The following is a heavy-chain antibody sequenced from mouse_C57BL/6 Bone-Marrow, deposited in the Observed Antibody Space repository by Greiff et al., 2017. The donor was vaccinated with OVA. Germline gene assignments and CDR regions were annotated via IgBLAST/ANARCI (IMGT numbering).Heavy chain of an antibody. CDR1: GYSITSGYY. D-gene: IGHD6-1*01. CDR3: ARAGDYAMDD. V-gene: IGHV3-6*01. J-gene: IGHJ4*01. Sequence: EVQLQQSGPGLVKPSQSLSLTCSVTGYSITSGYYWNWIRQFPGNKLEWMGYISYDGSNYYNPSLKNRISITRDKSKNQFFLKLNSVTTEDTATYYCARAGDYAMDDWGKGTSVTVSS. CDR2: ISYDGSN.